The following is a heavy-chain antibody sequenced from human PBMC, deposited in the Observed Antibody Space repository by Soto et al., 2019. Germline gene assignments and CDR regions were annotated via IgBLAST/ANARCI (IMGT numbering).Heavy chain of an antibody. CDR3: AARYGSGSYYTD. D-gene: IGHD3-10*01. V-gene: IGHV3-23*01. CDR1: GFTFSSYA. CDR2: ISGSGAST. J-gene: IGHJ4*02. Sequence: PGGSLRLSCAASGFTFSSYAMSWVRQAPGKGLEWVSAISGSGASTYYADSVKGRFTISRDTSKNTLYLQMNSLTAEDTAVYYCAARYGSGSYYTDWGQGTLVTVSS.